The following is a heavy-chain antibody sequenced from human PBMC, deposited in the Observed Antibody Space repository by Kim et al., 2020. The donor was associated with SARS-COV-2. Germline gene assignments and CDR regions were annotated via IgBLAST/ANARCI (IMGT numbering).Heavy chain of an antibody. CDR2: INPGKGNT. Sequence: ASVKVFCKASEYTFTDYGIHWVRQAPGQRLEWMGWINPGKGNTQYSPEFQGRVTITRDASASTAYMELSSLRSEDTATYYCARDLDTNLYGYWYFDVWGRGTLVTVSS. D-gene: IGHD3-16*01. CDR3: ARDLDTNLYGYWYFDV. CDR1: EYTFTDYG. J-gene: IGHJ2*01. V-gene: IGHV1-3*01.